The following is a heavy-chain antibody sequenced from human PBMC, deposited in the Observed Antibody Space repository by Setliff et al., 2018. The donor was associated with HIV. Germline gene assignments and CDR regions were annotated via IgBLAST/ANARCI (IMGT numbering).Heavy chain of an antibody. D-gene: IGHD3-3*01. CDR1: GFSISSGFY. J-gene: IGHJ3*02. CDR2: IYRSGST. CDR3: ARREWLPMPSAFDI. V-gene: IGHV4-38-2*01. Sequence: SETLSLTCAVSGFSISSGFYWAWIRQPPGKGLEWIGSIYRSGSTYSNPSLKSRVTISVDTSKNQFSLKLTSVTAADTAVYYCARREWLPMPSAFDIWGQGTMVTVSS.